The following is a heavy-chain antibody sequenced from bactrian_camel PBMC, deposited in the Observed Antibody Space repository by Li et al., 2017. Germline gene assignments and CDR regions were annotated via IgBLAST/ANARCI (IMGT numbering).Heavy chain of an antibody. V-gene: IGHV3S55*01. CDR2: IDSAGST. D-gene: IGHD3*01. Sequence: VQLVESGGGSVQAGESLRLSCVVSVGTIGRYCTGWFRQTVGKEREGVGDIDSAGSTVYADSVKGRFTISLDGAVSTLYLRMNSLKPGDTAMYYCAADRSLVCFDRGYEWHYYGQGTQVTVS. CDR1: VGTIGRYC. CDR3: AADRSLVCFDRGYEWHY. J-gene: IGHJ4*01.